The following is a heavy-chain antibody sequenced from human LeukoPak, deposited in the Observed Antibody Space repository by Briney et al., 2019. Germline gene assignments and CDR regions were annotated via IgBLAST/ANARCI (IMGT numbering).Heavy chain of an antibody. CDR3: ARDHQLLYDAFDI. D-gene: IGHD2-2*01. CDR1: GHTFTGYY. CDR2: INPNSGGT. J-gene: IGHJ3*02. Sequence: GASVKVSCKASGHTFTGYYMHWVRQAPGQGLEWMGWINPNSGGTNYAQKFQGRVTMTRDTSISTAYMELSRLRSDDTAVYYCARDHQLLYDAFDIWGQGTMVTASS. V-gene: IGHV1-2*02.